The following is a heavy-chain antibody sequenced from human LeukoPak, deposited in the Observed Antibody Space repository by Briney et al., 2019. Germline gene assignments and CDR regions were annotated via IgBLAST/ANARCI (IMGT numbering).Heavy chain of an antibody. CDR2: IWYDGSNK. CDR1: GFTFSSYG. V-gene: IGHV3-33*01. J-gene: IGHJ6*02. CDR3: ARERTYYYYGMDV. Sequence: GGSLRLSCAASGFTFSSYGMHWVRQAPGKGLEGVAVIWYDGSNKYYADSVKGRFTISRDNSKNTLYLQMNSLRAEDTAVYYCARERTYYYYGMDVWGQGTTVTVSS.